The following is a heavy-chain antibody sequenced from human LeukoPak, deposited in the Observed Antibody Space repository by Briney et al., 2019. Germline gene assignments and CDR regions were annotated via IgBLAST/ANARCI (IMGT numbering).Heavy chain of an antibody. Sequence: SQTLSLTCAISGDSVSSNSAAWHWVRQSPSSGLEWLGRTYYRSKWSNDYAVSMKGRITIKPDTSKNQFSLQLISVTPEDTAAYFCAREGGHYYYIDVWGKGTTVTVSS. CDR3: AREGGHYYYIDV. CDR1: GDSVSSNSAA. CDR2: TYYRSKWSN. V-gene: IGHV6-1*01. D-gene: IGHD3-16*01. J-gene: IGHJ6*03.